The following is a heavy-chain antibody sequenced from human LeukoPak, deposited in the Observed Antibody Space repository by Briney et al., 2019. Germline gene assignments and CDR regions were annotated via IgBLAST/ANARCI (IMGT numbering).Heavy chain of an antibody. CDR3: TTRGNHFDY. CDR1: GFTFSNAW. Sequence: GGSLRLACAASGFTFSNAWMSWVRQAPGKVLEWVGRIKSKTSGGTTDYAAPVKGTFTTSRDDSKNTLYLQTNSLKTEDTAAYYCTTRGNHFDYWGQGTLVTVSS. CDR2: IKSKTSGGTT. V-gene: IGHV3-15*01. D-gene: IGHD1-14*01. J-gene: IGHJ4*02.